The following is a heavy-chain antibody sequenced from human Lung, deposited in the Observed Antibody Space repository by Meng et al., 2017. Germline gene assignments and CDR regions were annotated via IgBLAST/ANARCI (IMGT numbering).Heavy chain of an antibody. Sequence: QVQLQQVGAGLLQPSETLSLTCVVSGGSFSDYYWSWIRQPPGKGLEWIGEINHSGSTNYNPSLENRATISVDTSQNNLSLKLSSVTAADSAVYYCARGPTTMAHDFDYWGQGTLVTVSS. V-gene: IGHV4-34*01. D-gene: IGHD4-11*01. CDR2: INHSGST. CDR1: GGSFSDYY. J-gene: IGHJ4*02. CDR3: ARGPTTMAHDFDY.